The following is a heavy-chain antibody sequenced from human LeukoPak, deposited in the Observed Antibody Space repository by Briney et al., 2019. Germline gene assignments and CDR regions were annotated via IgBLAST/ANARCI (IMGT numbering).Heavy chain of an antibody. CDR1: GYTFTSYG. CDR2: ISAYNGNT. Sequence: EASVTVSCTASGYTFTSYGISWVRQAPGQGLEWMGWISAYNGNTNYAQKLQGRVTMTTDTSTSTAYMELRRLRSDDTAVYYCARADIVVVVAATDEGTFDYWGQGTLVTVSS. V-gene: IGHV1-18*01. J-gene: IGHJ4*02. CDR3: ARADIVVVVAATDEGTFDY. D-gene: IGHD2-15*01.